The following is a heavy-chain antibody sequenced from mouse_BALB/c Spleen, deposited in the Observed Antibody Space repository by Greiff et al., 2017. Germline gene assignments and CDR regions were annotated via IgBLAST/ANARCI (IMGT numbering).Heavy chain of an antibody. Sequence: EVKLQESGPELVKPGASVKISCKASGYTFTDYNMHWVKQSHGKSLEWIGYIYPYNGGTGYNQKFKSKATLTVDNSSSTAYMELRSLTSEDSAVYYCARGVWYYFDYWGQGTTLTVSS. CDR2: IYPYNGGT. V-gene: IGHV1S29*02. D-gene: IGHD2-10*02. CDR1: GYTFTDYN. CDR3: ARGVWYYFDY. J-gene: IGHJ2*01.